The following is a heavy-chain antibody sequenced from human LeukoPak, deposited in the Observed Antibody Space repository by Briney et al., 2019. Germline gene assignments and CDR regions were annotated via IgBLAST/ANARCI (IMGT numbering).Heavy chain of an antibody. J-gene: IGHJ4*02. CDR2: INHSGST. V-gene: IGHV4-34*01. CDR1: GGSFSGYY. CDR3: ARLWFGELVTDS. Sequence: SETLSLTCAVYGGSFSGYYWSWIRQPPEKGLEWIGEINHSGSTNYNPSLKSRVTISVDTSKNQFSLRLRSVTAADTAVYYCARLWFGELVTDSWGQGTLVTVSS. D-gene: IGHD3-10*01.